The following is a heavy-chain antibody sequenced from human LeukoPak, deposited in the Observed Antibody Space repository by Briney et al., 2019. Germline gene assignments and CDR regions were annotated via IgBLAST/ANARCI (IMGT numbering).Heavy chain of an antibody. CDR3: VFGPLDAFDI. J-gene: IGHJ3*02. CDR2: IYYSGST. D-gene: IGHD3-10*01. V-gene: IGHV4-39*01. Sequence: PSETLSLTCTVSGGSISSSNYYWGWIRLPPGKGLEWIGSIYYSGSTYYNPSLKSRVTISVDTSKNQFSLQLNSVTPEDTAVYYCVFGPLDAFDIWGQGTMVTVSS. CDR1: GGSISSSNYY.